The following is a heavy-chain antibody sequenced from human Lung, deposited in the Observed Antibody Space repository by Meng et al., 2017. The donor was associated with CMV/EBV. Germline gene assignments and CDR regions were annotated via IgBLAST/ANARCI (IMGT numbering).Heavy chain of an antibody. CDR3: ARGLAADGIFDS. CDR1: GFIVRNTY. V-gene: IGHV3-53*01. CDR2: IYIGDTT. J-gene: IGHJ4*02. D-gene: IGHD6-13*01. Sequence: SCAASGFIVRNTYMNWVRRAPGKGLEWVSIIYIGDTTYYTDSVKGRFTISRDTSKNTLYLQMNSLRVEDTAVYYCARGLAADGIFDSWGQGTLVTVSS.